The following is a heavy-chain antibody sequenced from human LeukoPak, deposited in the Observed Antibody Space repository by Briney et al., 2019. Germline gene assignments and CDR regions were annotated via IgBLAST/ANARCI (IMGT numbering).Heavy chain of an antibody. CDR1: GFTFSSHS. Sequence: GGSLRLSCAASGFTFSSHSMNWVRQAPGKGLEWVSYISSSSSTIYYADSVKGRFTISRDNAKNSLYLQMNSLRAEDTAVYYCARVSDFWSGYPSYMDVWGKGTTVTVSS. J-gene: IGHJ6*03. V-gene: IGHV3-48*01. CDR2: ISSSSSTI. CDR3: ARVSDFWSGYPSYMDV. D-gene: IGHD3-3*01.